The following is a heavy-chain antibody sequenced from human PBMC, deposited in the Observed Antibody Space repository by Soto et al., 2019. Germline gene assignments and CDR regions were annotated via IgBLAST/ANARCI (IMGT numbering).Heavy chain of an antibody. J-gene: IGHJ6*02. CDR3: ARIPPSSSPWYYGMDV. V-gene: IGHV4-34*12. CDR2: LIHGGST. CDR1: NSSLGAFH. D-gene: IGHD6-6*01. Sequence: SETLSLTCAIYNSSLGAFHWTWIRQPPGKGLEWIGELIHGGSTNYNPSLKSRVTFSLDTSRSQFSLHLMSVTAADSAVYYCARIPPSSSPWYYGMDVWGQGTTVTVSS.